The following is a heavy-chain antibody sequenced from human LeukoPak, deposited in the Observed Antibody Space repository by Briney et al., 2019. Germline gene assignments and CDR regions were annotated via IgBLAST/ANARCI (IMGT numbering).Heavy chain of an antibody. CDR2: IYSGGST. CDR3: ANPVVVTANPNY. CDR1: GFTVSSNY. Sequence: GGSLRLSCAASGFTVSSNYMSWVRQAPGKGLEWVSVIYSGGSTYYADSVKGRFTISRDNSKNTLYLQMNSLRAEDTAVFYCANPVVVTANPNYWGQGTLVTVSS. J-gene: IGHJ4*02. D-gene: IGHD2-21*02. V-gene: IGHV3-53*01.